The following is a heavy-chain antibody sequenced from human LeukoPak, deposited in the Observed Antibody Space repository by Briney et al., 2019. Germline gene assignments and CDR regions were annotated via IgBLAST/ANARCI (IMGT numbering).Heavy chain of an antibody. Sequence: GGSLRLFCAASGFTVSSNYMSWVRQAPGKGLEWVSVIYSGGSTYYADSVKGRFTISRDNSKNTLYLQMNSLRAEDTAVYYCARGNLPYYYGSGSSYYMDVWGKGTTVTVSS. D-gene: IGHD3-10*01. V-gene: IGHV3-53*01. J-gene: IGHJ6*03. CDR3: ARGNLPYYYGSGSSYYMDV. CDR1: GFTVSSNY. CDR2: IYSGGST.